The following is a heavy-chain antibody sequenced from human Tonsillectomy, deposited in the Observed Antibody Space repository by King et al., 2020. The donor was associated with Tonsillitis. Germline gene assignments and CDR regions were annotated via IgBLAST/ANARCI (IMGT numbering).Heavy chain of an antibody. Sequence: VQLVESGGGLVKPGGSLRLSCAASGFTFSSYSMNWVRQAPGKGLEWVSSISSGSSYIYYADSVKGRFTISRDNAKTSLYLQMNSLRAEDTAVYYCASRTLSDPWGQGTLVTVSS. CDR1: GFTFSSYS. CDR2: ISSGSSYI. CDR3: ASRTLSDP. V-gene: IGHV3-21*01. J-gene: IGHJ5*02.